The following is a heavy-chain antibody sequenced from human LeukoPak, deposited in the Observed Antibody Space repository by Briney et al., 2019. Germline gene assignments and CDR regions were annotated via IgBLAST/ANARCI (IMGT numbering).Heavy chain of an antibody. D-gene: IGHD6-6*01. Sequence: ASVKVSCKASGGTFRSYAISWVRQAPGQGLEWMGIINPTGGSTTYAQKFQGRVTMTRDTSTSTVYMELSSLRSDDTAVYYCARTAARRFDYWGQGTLVTVSS. CDR2: INPTGGST. J-gene: IGHJ4*02. V-gene: IGHV1-46*01. CDR3: ARTAARRFDY. CDR1: GGTFRSYA.